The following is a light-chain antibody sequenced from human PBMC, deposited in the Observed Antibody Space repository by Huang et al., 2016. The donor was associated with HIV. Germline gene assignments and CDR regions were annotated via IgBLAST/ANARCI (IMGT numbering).Light chain of an antibody. CDR2: GAS. CDR1: QSVSSN. Sequence: EMVMTQSPVTLSVSPGERATLSCRASQSVSSNLAWYQQKPGQAPRLVIYGASTRATGIPARCSGSGSWTDFTLTISSLQSEDFAVYYCQQYNNWPLAFGQGTKLEIK. V-gene: IGKV3-15*01. J-gene: IGKJ2*01. CDR3: QQYNNWPLA.